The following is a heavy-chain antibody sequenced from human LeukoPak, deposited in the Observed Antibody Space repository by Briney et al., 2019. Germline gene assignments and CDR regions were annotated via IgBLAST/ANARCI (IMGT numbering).Heavy chain of an antibody. J-gene: IGHJ4*02. D-gene: IGHD3-22*01. CDR2: IYYSGST. V-gene: IGHV4-59*08. CDR3: ARLRRVPYYYDSSGYHYFDY. CDR1: GGSISSYY. Sequence: SETLSLTCTVSGGSISSYYWSWIRQPPGKGLEWIGYIYYSGSTNYNPSLKSRVTISVDTSKNQFSLKLSSVTAADTAVYYCARLRRVPYYYDSSGYHYFDYWGQGTLVTVSS.